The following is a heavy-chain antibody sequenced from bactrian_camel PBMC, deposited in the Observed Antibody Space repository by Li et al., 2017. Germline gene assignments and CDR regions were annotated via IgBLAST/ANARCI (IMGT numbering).Heavy chain of an antibody. CDR2: INWSGDTT. J-gene: IGHJ6*01. CDR1: GFTFSSFT. Sequence: VQLVESGGGSVQPGGSLRVSCAASGFTFSSFTMYWVRQAPGKGLEWVSAINWSGDTTHYADSVKGQFTISRDNAKNTVYLQMNSLKPEDTALYYCATPDPGDGGRWFQDFGYWGQGTQVTVS. D-gene: IGHD2*01. CDR3: ATPDPGDGGRWFQDFGY. V-gene: IGHV3S40*01.